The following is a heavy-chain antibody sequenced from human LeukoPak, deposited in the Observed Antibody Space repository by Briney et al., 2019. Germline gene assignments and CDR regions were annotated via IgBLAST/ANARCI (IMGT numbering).Heavy chain of an antibody. CDR1: GGSISSYY. Sequence: SETLSLTCTVSGGSISSYYWSWIRQPPGKGLEWIGYIYYSGSTNYNPSLKSRVTISVDTSKNQFSLKLSSVTAADTAVYYCARGTEGYSGYEDWGQGTLVTVSS. J-gene: IGHJ4*02. V-gene: IGHV4-59*01. CDR3: ARGTEGYSGYED. CDR2: IYYSGST. D-gene: IGHD5-12*01.